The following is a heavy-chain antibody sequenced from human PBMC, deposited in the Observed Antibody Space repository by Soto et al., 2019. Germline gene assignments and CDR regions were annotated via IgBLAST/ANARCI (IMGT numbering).Heavy chain of an antibody. Sequence: ASVKGSCKASGYTFTSYDINWVRQATGQGLEWMGWMNPNSGNTGYAQKFQGRVTMTRNTSISTAYMELSSLRSEDTAVYYCERGRLGTYYYYMDVWGKGTTVPVSS. D-gene: IGHD3-16*01. CDR1: GYTFTSYD. J-gene: IGHJ6*03. CDR3: ERGRLGTYYYYMDV. V-gene: IGHV1-8*01. CDR2: MNPNSGNT.